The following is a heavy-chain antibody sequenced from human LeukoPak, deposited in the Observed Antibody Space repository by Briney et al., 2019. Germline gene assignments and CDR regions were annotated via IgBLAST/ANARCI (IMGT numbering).Heavy chain of an antibody. Sequence: GGSLRLSCAASGFTFSSYSMKWVRQAPGKGLEWVSFISSSTSYIYYADSVKGRFTISRDNAKDSLYLQMNSLRAEDTAVYYCARGLGSYQSDYWGQGTLVTVSP. CDR2: ISSSTSYI. J-gene: IGHJ4*02. V-gene: IGHV3-21*01. CDR1: GFTFSSYS. D-gene: IGHD1-26*01. CDR3: ARGLGSYQSDY.